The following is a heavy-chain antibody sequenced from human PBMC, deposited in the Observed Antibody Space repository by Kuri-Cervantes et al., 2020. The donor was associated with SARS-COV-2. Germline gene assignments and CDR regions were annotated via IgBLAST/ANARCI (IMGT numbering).Heavy chain of an antibody. CDR1: GFTFSSYA. D-gene: IGHD3-16*01. V-gene: IGHV3-30*04. Sequence: GEFLKISCAASGFTFSSYAMHWVRQAPGKGLEWVAVISYDGSNKYYADSVKGRFTISRDNSKNTLYLQMNSLRAEDTAVYYCARGDIGNWGIDYWGQGTLVTVSS. CDR3: ARGDIGNWGIDY. CDR2: ISYDGSNK. J-gene: IGHJ4*02.